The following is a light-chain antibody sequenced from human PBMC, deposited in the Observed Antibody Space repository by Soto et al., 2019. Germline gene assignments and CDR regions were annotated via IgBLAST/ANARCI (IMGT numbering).Light chain of an antibody. V-gene: IGKV3-20*01. J-gene: IGKJ1*01. Sequence: EIVFTQSPGTLALSPGERATFSCRASQSVNTNLAWYQLKPGQAPRLLIHGASNRATGIPDRFSGSGSGTDFTLTITRLEPKDFAVYYCQQYGGSPRTFGQGTKVDIK. CDR2: GAS. CDR1: QSVNTN. CDR3: QQYGGSPRT.